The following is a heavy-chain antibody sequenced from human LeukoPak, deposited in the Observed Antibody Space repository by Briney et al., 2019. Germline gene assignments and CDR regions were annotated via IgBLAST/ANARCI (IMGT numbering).Heavy chain of an antibody. D-gene: IGHD5-18*01. V-gene: IGHV3-7*01. CDR2: IKQDGSEK. J-gene: IGHJ5*02. Sequence: GGSLRLSCAASVFTFSSYWMSWVRQAPGRGVERVANIKQDGSEKYYVHSVKGRFTISRDDAKNSLYLQMNSLRAEDTAVYYCARVSTAIFAPYNWLDPWGQGTLVTVSS. CDR1: VFTFSSYW. CDR3: ARVSTAIFAPYNWLDP.